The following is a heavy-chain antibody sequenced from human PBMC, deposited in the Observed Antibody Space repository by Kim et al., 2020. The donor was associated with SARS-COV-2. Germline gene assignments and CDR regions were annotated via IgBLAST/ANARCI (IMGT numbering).Heavy chain of an antibody. CDR2: ISGGGVTT. CDR1: GFTFGSYA. V-gene: IGHV3-23*01. CDR3: PSSYTGHYYYGMDV. Sequence: GGSLRLSCAASGFTFGSYAMSWVRQAPGKGLEWVSTISGGGVTTHYADSVKGRFTTSRDNSKNTLYLQMNSLRADDTAEYYCPSSYTGHYYYGMDVCGQG. J-gene: IGHJ6*02. D-gene: IGHD3-16*02.